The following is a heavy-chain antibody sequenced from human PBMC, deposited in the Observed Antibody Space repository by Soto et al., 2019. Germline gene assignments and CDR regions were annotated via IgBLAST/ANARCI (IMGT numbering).Heavy chain of an antibody. D-gene: IGHD3-9*01. CDR1: GGSISSYY. CDR2: SYYSGST. J-gene: IGHJ5*02. V-gene: IGHV4-59*01. CDR3: AREILSTTGPYNWFDP. Sequence: QVQLQESGPGLVKPSETLSLTCTVSGGSISSYYWSWIRQPPGKGLEWIGYSYYSGSTNYNPSLKSRVTISVDTSKNQFSLKLSSVTAADTAVYYCAREILSTTGPYNWFDPWGQGTLVTVSS.